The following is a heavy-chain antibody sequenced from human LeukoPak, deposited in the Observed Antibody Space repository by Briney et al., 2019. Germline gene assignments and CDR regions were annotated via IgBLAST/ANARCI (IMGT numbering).Heavy chain of an antibody. D-gene: IGHD6-13*01. V-gene: IGHV3-23*01. CDR2: ISGGGATS. Sequence: GGSLRLSCAASGFTFSSYWMTWVRQAPGEGLEWVSAISGGGATSYYADSVEGRFTISRDNSKNTLYLQMNSLRAEDTAIYYCAKDGSSGIAATADAFDIWGQGTMVTVSS. J-gene: IGHJ3*02. CDR1: GFTFSSYW. CDR3: AKDGSSGIAATADAFDI.